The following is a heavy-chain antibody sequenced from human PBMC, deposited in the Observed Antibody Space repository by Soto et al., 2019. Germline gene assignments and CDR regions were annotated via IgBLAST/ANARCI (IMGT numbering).Heavy chain of an antibody. CDR3: ARGPRITIFGVVTVWFDP. D-gene: IGHD3-3*01. J-gene: IGHJ5*02. Sequence: SETLSLTCAVYGGSFSGYYWSLIRQPPGKGLEWIGEINHSGSTNYNPSLKSRVTISVDTSKNQFSLKLSSVTAADTAVYYCARGPRITIFGVVTVWFDPWGQGTLVTVSS. CDR1: GGSFSGYY. CDR2: INHSGST. V-gene: IGHV4-34*01.